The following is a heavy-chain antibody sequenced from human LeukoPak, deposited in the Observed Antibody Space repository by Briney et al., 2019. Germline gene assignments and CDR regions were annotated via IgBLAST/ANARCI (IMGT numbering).Heavy chain of an antibody. V-gene: IGHV3-23*01. J-gene: IGHJ6*02. D-gene: IGHD6-6*01. Sequence: GGSLTLSCAASGFTFSSDAMSWVRQAPGKGLEWVSAVSGSGGSTYYADSVKGRFTISRDNSKNTLYLQMNSLRAEDTAVYYCAKGVYSSSNLRRHGMDVWGQGTTVTVSS. CDR2: VSGSGGST. CDR3: AKGVYSSSNLRRHGMDV. CDR1: GFTFSSDA.